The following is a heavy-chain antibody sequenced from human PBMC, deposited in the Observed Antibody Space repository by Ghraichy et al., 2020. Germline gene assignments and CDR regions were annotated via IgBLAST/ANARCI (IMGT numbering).Heavy chain of an antibody. CDR3: ARDSWGPHRGSGRDYYYYGMDV. CDR2: IYYSGST. CDR1: GGSISPYY. Sequence: SETLSLTCTVSGGSISPYYWGWIRQPPGRGLEWIGYIYYSGSTNYNPSLRSRVTMSVDTSKNQFSLTLASVTAADTGLYYCARDSWGPHRGSGRDYYYYGMDVWGQGTTVTVSS. J-gene: IGHJ6*02. V-gene: IGHV4-59*01. D-gene: IGHD3-16*01.